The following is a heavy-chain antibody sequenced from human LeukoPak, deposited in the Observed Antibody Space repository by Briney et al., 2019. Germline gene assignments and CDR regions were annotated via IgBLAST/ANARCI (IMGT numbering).Heavy chain of an antibody. Sequence: GGSLRLSCAASGFPFSDYAMTWVRQAPGKGLEWVAAISPSASHRYYADFVGGRFTISRDNSENTLDLQMSSLRAEDTAVYYCVKDRFGSFDPWGQGTLVTVSS. J-gene: IGHJ5*02. CDR2: ISPSASHR. CDR1: GFPFSDYA. V-gene: IGHV3-23*01. CDR3: VKDRFGSFDP. D-gene: IGHD5-18*01.